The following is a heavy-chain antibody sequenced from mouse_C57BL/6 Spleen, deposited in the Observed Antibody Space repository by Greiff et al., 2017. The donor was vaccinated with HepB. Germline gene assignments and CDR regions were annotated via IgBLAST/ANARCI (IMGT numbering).Heavy chain of an antibody. Sequence: VQLQQSGPELVKPGASVKISCKASGYTFTDYYMNWVKQSHGKSLEWIGDINPNNGGTSYNQKFKGKATLTVDKSSSTAYMELRSLTSEDSAVYYCARLYDSFAYWGQGTLVTVSA. D-gene: IGHD2-4*01. CDR1: GYTFTDYY. V-gene: IGHV1-26*01. J-gene: IGHJ3*01. CDR2: INPNNGGT. CDR3: ARLYDSFAY.